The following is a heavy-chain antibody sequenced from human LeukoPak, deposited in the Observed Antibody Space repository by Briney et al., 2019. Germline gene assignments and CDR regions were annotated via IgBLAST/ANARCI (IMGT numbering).Heavy chain of an antibody. J-gene: IGHJ4*02. CDR3: AKDSLAYCTSTSCFDFDF. CDR2: ISVAGSKR. V-gene: IGHV3-23*01. Sequence: GGSLRLSCAASGFTFNSYAMSWVRQAPGKGLEWVSGISVAGSKRHYADSVKGRFTISRDNSKNTLYLQMNSLSAEDTALYYCAKDSLAYCTSTSCFDFDFWGQGTLVTVSS. CDR1: GFTFNSYA. D-gene: IGHD2-2*01.